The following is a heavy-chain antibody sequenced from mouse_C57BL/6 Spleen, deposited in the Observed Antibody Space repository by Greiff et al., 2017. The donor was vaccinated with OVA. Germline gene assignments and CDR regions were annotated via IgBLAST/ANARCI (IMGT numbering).Heavy chain of an antibody. CDR2: IWSGGST. CDR3: ARNGYYGSSRYCDV. J-gene: IGHJ1*03. V-gene: IGHV2-2*01. D-gene: IGHD1-1*01. Sequence: VQLVESGPGLVQPSQSLSITCTVSGFSFTSYGVHWVRQSPGKGLEWLGVIWSGGSTDYNEAFISRLSISKDNSKSQVFFKRNSLQADDTAIYYCARNGYYGSSRYCDVWGTGTTVTVSS. CDR1: GFSFTSYG.